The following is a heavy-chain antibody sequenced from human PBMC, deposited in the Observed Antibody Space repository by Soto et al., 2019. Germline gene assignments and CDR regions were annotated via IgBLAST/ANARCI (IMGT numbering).Heavy chain of an antibody. D-gene: IGHD2-2*01. J-gene: IGHJ4*02. V-gene: IGHV1-18*01. CDR3: ARYCSSTSCDHYFDY. CDR2: ISPYNGDT. CDR1: GYSFTNYD. Sequence: ASVKVSCKASGYSFTNYDISWVRQAPGQGLEWMGWISPYNGDTNYAQKLQGRVTMTTDTSTSTACMELRSLRSDDTAVYYCARYCSSTSCDHYFDYWGQGTLVTVSS.